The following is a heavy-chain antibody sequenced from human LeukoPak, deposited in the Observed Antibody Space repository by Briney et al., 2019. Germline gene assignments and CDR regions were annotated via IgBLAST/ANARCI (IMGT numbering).Heavy chain of an antibody. CDR3: ARGPITFGGVIAAYYFDY. CDR2: IYTSGST. V-gene: IGHV4-61*02. D-gene: IGHD3-16*02. Sequence: SGGSISXXXXXWXXXRQPXXXGXXXXGRIYTSGSTNYNPSLKSRVTISVDTSKNQFSLKLSSVTAADTAVYYCARGPITFGGVIAAYYFDYWGQGTLVTVSS. CDR1: GGSISXXX. J-gene: IGHJ4*02.